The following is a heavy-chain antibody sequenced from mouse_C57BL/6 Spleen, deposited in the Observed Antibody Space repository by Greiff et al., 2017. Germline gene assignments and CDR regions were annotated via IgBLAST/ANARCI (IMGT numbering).Heavy chain of an antibody. CDR3: ARLGITTRDWFAY. CDR2: IDPSDSET. Sequence: VQLQQPGAELVRPGSSVKLSCKASGYTFTSYWMHLVKPRPIQCLEWIGNIDPSDSETHYNQKFKDKATLTVDKSSSTGYMQLSSLTSEDSAVYYCARLGITTRDWFAYWGQGTLVTVSA. J-gene: IGHJ3*01. D-gene: IGHD2-4*01. V-gene: IGHV1-52*01. CDR1: GYTFTSYW.